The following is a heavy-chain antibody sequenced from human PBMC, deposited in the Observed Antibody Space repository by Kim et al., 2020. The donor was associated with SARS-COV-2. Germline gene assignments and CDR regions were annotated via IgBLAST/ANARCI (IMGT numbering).Heavy chain of an antibody. Sequence: GGSLRLSCAASGFTFSSYSMNWVRQAPGKGLEWVSSISSSSSYIYYADSVKGRFTISRDNAKNSLYLQMNSLRAEDTAVYYCARVGRRIVVVPAATSHGMDVWGQGTTVTVSS. CDR3: ARVGRRIVVVPAATSHGMDV. D-gene: IGHD2-2*01. J-gene: IGHJ6*02. CDR1: GFTFSSYS. V-gene: IGHV3-21*01. CDR2: ISSSSSYI.